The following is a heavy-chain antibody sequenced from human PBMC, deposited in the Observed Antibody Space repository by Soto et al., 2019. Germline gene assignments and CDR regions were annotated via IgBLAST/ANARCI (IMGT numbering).Heavy chain of an antibody. CDR2: IFSNDEK. CDR3: ARMRYDFWSGYYSYYYYMDV. J-gene: IGHJ6*03. D-gene: IGHD3-3*01. V-gene: IGHV2-26*01. Sequence: SGPTLVNPTETLTLTCTVSVFSLSNARMGVSWIRQPPGKALEWLAHIFSNDEKSYSTSLKSRLTISKDTSKSQVVLTMTNMDPVDTATYYCARMRYDFWSGYYSYYYYMDVWGKGTTVTVSS. CDR1: VFSLSNARMG.